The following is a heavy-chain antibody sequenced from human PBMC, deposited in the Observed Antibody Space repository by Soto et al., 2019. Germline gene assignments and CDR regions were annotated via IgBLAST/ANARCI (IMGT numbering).Heavy chain of an antibody. CDR1: GGSVRSGSYY. J-gene: IGHJ6*02. CDR2: IYYSGST. Sequence: AETLSLTCTVSGGSVRSGSYYWSWIQHPPGKGLEWIGYIYYSGSTNYNPSLKSRVTISVDTSKNQFSLKLSSVTAADTAVYYCARAPRDLEYYYCGMDAWGHGNTVTVS. V-gene: IGHV4-61*01. CDR3: ARAPRDLEYYYCGMDA.